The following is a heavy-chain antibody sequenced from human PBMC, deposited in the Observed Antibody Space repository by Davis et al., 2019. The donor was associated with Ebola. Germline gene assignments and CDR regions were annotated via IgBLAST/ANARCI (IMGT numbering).Heavy chain of an antibody. CDR3: ARWGLRGNYDSWSGSDYYFDY. Sequence: GESLKISCATSGFTFSTYWMSWVRQAPGKGPEWVANIKTDGSEEHYVDSVKGRFTMSRDNAKNSLYLQLDSLRDDDTAVYYCARWGLRGNYDSWSGSDYYFDYWGQGTLVTVSS. J-gene: IGHJ4*02. D-gene: IGHD3-3*01. CDR1: GFTFSTYW. V-gene: IGHV3-7*01. CDR2: IKTDGSEE.